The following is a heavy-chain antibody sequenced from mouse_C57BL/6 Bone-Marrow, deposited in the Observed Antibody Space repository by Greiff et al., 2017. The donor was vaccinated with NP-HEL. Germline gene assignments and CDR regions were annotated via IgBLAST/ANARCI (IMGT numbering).Heavy chain of an antibody. Sequence: DVQLVESGGGLVKPGGSLKLSCAASGFTFSDYGMHWVRQAPEKGLEWVAYISSGSSTIYYADTVKGRFTISRDNAKNTLFLQMTSLRSEDTAMYYCAKYYYGSSWFAYWGQGTLVTVSA. D-gene: IGHD1-1*01. V-gene: IGHV5-17*01. J-gene: IGHJ3*01. CDR3: AKYYYGSSWFAY. CDR1: GFTFSDYG. CDR2: ISSGSSTI.